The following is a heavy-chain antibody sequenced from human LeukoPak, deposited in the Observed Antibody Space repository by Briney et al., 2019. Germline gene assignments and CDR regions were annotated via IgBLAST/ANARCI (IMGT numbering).Heavy chain of an antibody. V-gene: IGHV4-34*01. Sequence: SETLSLTCAVYGGSFSGYYWSWIRQPPGKGLEWIGEINHSGSTNYNPSLKSRVTISVDTSNNHFSLKLSSVTAADTAVYYCAQDWRDCSGGSCYHLDYWGQGTLVTVSS. J-gene: IGHJ4*02. D-gene: IGHD2-15*01. CDR2: INHSGST. CDR3: AQDWRDCSGGSCYHLDY. CDR1: GGSFSGYY.